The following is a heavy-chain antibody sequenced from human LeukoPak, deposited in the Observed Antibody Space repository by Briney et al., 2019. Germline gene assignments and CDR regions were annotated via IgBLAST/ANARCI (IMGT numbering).Heavy chain of an antibody. CDR2: ISVSSSTI. Sequence: PGGSLRLSCAASGFTFSTYDMNWVRQAPGKGLEWVSYISVSSSTIYYADSVKGRFTISRDNAKNSLYLQMNSLRAEDTAVYYCARHGYVWWNNFDYWGQGTLVTVSS. V-gene: IGHV3-48*04. CDR1: GFTFSTYD. J-gene: IGHJ4*02. CDR3: ARHGYVWWNNFDY. D-gene: IGHD2-21*01.